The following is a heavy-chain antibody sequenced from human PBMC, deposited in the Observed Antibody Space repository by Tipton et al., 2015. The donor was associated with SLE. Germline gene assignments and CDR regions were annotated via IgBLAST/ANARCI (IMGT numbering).Heavy chain of an antibody. D-gene: IGHD6-13*01. Sequence: TLSLTCTVSGGSISSHYWSWIRQPPGKGLEWIGYIYYSGSTNYNPSLKSRVTISVDTSKNQFSLKLSSVTAADTAVYYCARCSSSHRYYYGMDVWGQGTTVTVSS. CDR3: ARCSSSHRYYYGMDV. J-gene: IGHJ6*02. CDR2: IYYSGST. CDR1: GGSISSHY. V-gene: IGHV4-59*11.